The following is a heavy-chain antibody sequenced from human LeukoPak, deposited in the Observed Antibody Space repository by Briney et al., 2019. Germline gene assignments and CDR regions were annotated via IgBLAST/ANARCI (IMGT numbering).Heavy chain of an antibody. J-gene: IGHJ6*02. D-gene: IGHD1-26*01. V-gene: IGHV1-2*04. CDR2: INPNSGGT. Sequence: ASVKVSCKASGYTFTSYYMHWVRQAPGQGLEWMGWINPNSGGTNYAQKFQGWVTMTRDTSISTAYMELSRLRSDDTAVYYCARAEEHYYYYGMDVWGQGTTVTVSS. CDR3: ARAEEHYYYYGMDV. CDR1: GYTFTSYY.